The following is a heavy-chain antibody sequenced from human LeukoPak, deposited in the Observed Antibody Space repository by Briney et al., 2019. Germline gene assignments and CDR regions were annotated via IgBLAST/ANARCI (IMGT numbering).Heavy chain of an antibody. Sequence: APVKVSCKASGYTFTNYGITWVRQAPGQGLEWMGWISAYNANTNYAQKFQGRVTMTTDTSTSTVYMELRSLRSDDTAIYYCARTDYDILTGARMDVWGKGTTATVSS. CDR2: ISAYNANT. D-gene: IGHD3-9*01. V-gene: IGHV1-18*04. J-gene: IGHJ6*04. CDR3: ARTDYDILTGARMDV. CDR1: GYTFTNYG.